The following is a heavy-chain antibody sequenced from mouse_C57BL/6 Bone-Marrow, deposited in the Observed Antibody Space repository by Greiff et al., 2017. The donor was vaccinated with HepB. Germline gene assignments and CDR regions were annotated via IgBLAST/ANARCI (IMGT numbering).Heavy chain of an antibody. CDR2: ISDGGSYT. V-gene: IGHV5-4*01. J-gene: IGHJ3*01. CDR3: ARDRTGFAY. CDR1: GFTFSSYA. Sequence: EVMLVESGGGLVKPGGSLKLSCAASGFTFSSYAMSWVRQTPEKRLEWVATISDGGSYTYYPDNVKGRFTISRDNAKNNLYLQMSHLKSEDTAMYYCARDRTGFAYWGQGTLVTVSA.